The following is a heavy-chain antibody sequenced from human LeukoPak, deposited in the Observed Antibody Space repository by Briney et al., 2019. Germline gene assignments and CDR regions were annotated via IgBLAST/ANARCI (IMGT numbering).Heavy chain of an antibody. J-gene: IGHJ5*01. CDR2: IDYSGST. CDR3: ARDHGSNNWYFF. D-gene: IGHD6-13*01. Sequence: SETLSLTCTVPASISSSRYYCGWIRQSPGKGLEWIGSIDYSGSTSYSVALKSRVTISIDTSKNQFSLNLRSVTAADTAVYYCARDHGSNNWYFFWGQGTLVTVSS. CDR1: ASISSSRYY. V-gene: IGHV4-39*07.